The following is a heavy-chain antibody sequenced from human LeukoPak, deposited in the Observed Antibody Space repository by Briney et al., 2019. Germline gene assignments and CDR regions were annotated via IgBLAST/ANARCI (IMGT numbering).Heavy chain of an antibody. CDR2: INSDGSST. CDR1: GFTFSSYW. D-gene: IGHD6-6*01. V-gene: IGHV3-74*01. Sequence: GGSLRLSCAASGFTFSSYWMHWVRQAPGNGLVWVSRINSDGSSTSYADSVKGRFTISRDNAKNTLYLQMNSLRAEDTAVYYCARDSILSGIDFDYWGQGTLVTVSS. J-gene: IGHJ4*02. CDR3: ARDSILSGIDFDY.